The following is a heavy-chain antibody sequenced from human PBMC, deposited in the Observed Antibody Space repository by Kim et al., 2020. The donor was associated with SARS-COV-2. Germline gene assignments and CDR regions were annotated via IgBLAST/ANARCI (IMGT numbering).Heavy chain of an antibody. D-gene: IGHD2-15*01. CDR2: ST. CDR3: ARLISGRFDY. J-gene: IGHJ4*02. V-gene: IGHV4-59*08. Sequence: STTYTPSLKSRVTISVDTSKNQFSLKLSSVTAADTAVYYCARLISGRFDYWGQGTLVTVSS.